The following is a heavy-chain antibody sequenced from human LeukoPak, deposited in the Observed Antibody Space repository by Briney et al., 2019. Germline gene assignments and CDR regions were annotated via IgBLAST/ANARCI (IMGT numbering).Heavy chain of an antibody. J-gene: IGHJ4*02. CDR1: GFTVNDNY. D-gene: IGHD3-10*01. V-gene: IGHV3-66*01. Sequence: HPGGSLRLSCAASGFTVNDNYMSWVRQAPGKGLEWVSVIYRSGTIYYADSVKGRFTISRDSSKNTLYLQMNSQRAEDTAVYYCARSGSYYWYFDYWGQGTLVTVSS. CDR3: ARSGSYYWYFDY. CDR2: IYRSGTI.